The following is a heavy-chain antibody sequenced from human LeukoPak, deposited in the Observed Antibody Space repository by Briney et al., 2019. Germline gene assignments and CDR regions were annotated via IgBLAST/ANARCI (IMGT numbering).Heavy chain of an antibody. CDR3: AREPVSSVDIVATSFDY. D-gene: IGHD5-12*01. J-gene: IGHJ4*02. Sequence: ASVKVSCKASGYTFTGYYMHWVRQAPGQGLEWMGWINPNSGGTNYAQKFQGRVTMTRDTSISTAYMELSGLRSDDTAVYYCAREPVSSVDIVATSFDYWGQGTLVTVYS. CDR2: INPNSGGT. V-gene: IGHV1-2*02. CDR1: GYTFTGYY.